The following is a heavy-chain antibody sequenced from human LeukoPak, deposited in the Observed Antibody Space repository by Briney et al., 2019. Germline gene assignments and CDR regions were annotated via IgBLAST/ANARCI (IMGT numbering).Heavy chain of an antibody. CDR1: GFTFSSYW. V-gene: IGHV3-7*01. CDR2: IKQDGSEK. CDR3: ARSVRDNWNDIDFDY. D-gene: IGHD1-20*01. Sequence: PGGSLRLSCAASGFTFSSYWMSWVRQAPGKGLGWVANIKQDGSEKYYVDSVKGRFTISRDNAKNSLYLQMNSLRAEDTAVYYCARSVRDNWNDIDFDYWGQGTLVTVSS. J-gene: IGHJ4*02.